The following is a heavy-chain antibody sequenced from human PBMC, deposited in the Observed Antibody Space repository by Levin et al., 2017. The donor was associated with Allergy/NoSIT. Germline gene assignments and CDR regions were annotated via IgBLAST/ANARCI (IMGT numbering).Heavy chain of an antibody. CDR2: IFHTGNT. V-gene: IGHV4-59*01. CDR1: GGSISNYY. J-gene: IGHJ6*02. Sequence: SETLSLTCTVSGGSISNYYWTWIRQPPGKGLEWIGYIFHTGNTYSNPSLKSRVTISVDTPKNQFSLKLTSATTADTAVYYCARDRNYGANPYGLDVWGQGTTVTVSS. D-gene: IGHD4-23*01. CDR3: ARDRNYGANPYGLDV.